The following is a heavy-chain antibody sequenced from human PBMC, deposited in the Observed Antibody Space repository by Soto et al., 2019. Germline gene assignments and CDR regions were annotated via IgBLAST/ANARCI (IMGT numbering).Heavy chain of an antibody. CDR1: GYSISSGYY. J-gene: IGHJ4*02. CDR3: ARDPGSGWLGHFDS. V-gene: IGHV4-38-2*02. D-gene: IGHD6-19*01. Sequence: SETLSLTCAVSGYSISSGYYWGWIRQPPGKGLEWIGSIFHSGSTYSNPSLKSRVTISVDTSKNQFSLKLASVTAADTAVYYCARDPGSGWLGHFDSWGQGTLVTVSS. CDR2: IFHSGST.